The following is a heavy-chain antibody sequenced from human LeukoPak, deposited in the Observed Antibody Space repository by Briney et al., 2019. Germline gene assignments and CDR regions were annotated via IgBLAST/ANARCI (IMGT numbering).Heavy chain of an antibody. CDR3: AGSGGLANQGAVFDY. Sequence: SETLSLTCIVSGDSITNHYWSLIRRPPGKGLEWIGYIYYNGRINYNPSLKSRVTISVDTSRNQFSMRLNSVTAADTAVYYCAGSGGLANQGAVFDYWGQGTLVTVSS. J-gene: IGHJ4*02. V-gene: IGHV4-59*11. CDR1: GDSITNHY. D-gene: IGHD3-10*01. CDR2: IYYNGRI.